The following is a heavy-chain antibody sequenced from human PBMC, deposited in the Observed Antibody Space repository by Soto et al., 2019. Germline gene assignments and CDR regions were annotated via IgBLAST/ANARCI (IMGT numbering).Heavy chain of an antibody. CDR3: ATHIFRGYDWGYKVDY. V-gene: IGHV3-23*01. D-gene: IGHD5-12*01. CDR2: IGDSGATR. Sequence: EVQLLESGGALVQPGGSLRLSCAASGFTFNIYAMSWVRQAPGQGLEWVSAIGDSGATRYYADSVEGRFNVSRDNSKRTLFLQMNSLRVEDTAIYYCATHIFRGYDWGYKVDYWGQGPQVTVSS. CDR1: GFTFNIYA. J-gene: IGHJ4*02.